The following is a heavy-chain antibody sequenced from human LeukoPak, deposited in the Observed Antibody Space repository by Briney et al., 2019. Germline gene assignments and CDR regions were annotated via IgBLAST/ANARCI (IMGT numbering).Heavy chain of an antibody. Sequence: SQTLSLTCAISGDSVSSNSAAWNWIRQSPSRGLEWLGRTYYRSKWYNDYAVSVKSRITINQDTSKNQFSLQLNSVTPEDTAVYYCARDPYSGYDWEARAFDIWGQGTMVTVSS. CDR3: ARDPYSGYDWEARAFDI. D-gene: IGHD5-12*01. V-gene: IGHV6-1*01. CDR2: TYYRSKWYN. CDR1: GDSVSSNSAA. J-gene: IGHJ3*02.